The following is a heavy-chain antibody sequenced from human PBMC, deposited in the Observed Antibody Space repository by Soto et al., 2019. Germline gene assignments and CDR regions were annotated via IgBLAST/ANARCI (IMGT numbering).Heavy chain of an antibody. CDR1: GYTFTAYY. J-gene: IGHJ4*02. D-gene: IGHD2-2*01. CDR2: INAGTGNT. CDR3: AMTVLSTFGFDS. V-gene: IGHV1-3*01. Sequence: ASVKVSCKTSGYTFTAYYIHWVRQAPGQRLEWMGWINAGTGNTKYSQRFQGRVTITGDTSASTAYMDLNSLRSEDTALYYCAMTVLSTFGFDSWGQGTLVTVSS.